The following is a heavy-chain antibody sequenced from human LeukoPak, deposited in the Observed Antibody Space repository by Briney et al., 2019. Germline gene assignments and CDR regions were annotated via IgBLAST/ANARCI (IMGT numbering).Heavy chain of an antibody. J-gene: IGHJ6*03. V-gene: IGHV4-61*02. Sequence: PSETLSLTCTVSGGSISSSSYYWSWIRQPAGKGLEWIGRIYTSGSTNYNPSLKSRVTISVDTSKNQFSLKLSSVTAADTAVYYCAREELAHSSWYQGGYYYMDVWGKGTTVTISS. CDR3: AREELAHSSWYQGGYYYMDV. D-gene: IGHD6-13*01. CDR1: GGSISSSSYY. CDR2: IYTSGST.